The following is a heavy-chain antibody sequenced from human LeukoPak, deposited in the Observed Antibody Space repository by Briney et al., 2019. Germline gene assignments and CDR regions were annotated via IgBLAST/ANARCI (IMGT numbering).Heavy chain of an antibody. CDR3: ARDDGYNGDVDY. D-gene: IGHD5-24*01. J-gene: IGHJ4*02. Sequence: ASVKVSCKASGYTFTGYYMHWVRQAPGQGLEWMGWINPNSGGTNYAQKFQGRVTMTRHTSISTAYMELSRLRSDDTAVYYCARDDGYNGDVDYWGQGTLVTVSS. V-gene: IGHV1-2*02. CDR2: INPNSGGT. CDR1: GYTFTGYY.